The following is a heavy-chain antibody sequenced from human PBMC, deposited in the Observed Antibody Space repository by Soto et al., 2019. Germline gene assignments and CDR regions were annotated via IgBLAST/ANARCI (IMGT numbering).Heavy chain of an antibody. CDR3: AKASVPYRRSQPPYYGMDV. Sequence: EVQLLESGGGLVQPGGSLRLSCAASGFTFSSYAMSWVRQAPGKGLEWVSAISGSGGSTYYADSVKGRFTISRDNSKNTLYLQMNGLRAEETAVYYCAKASVPYRRSQPPYYGMDVWGQGTTVTVSS. J-gene: IGHJ6*02. CDR1: GFTFSSYA. CDR2: ISGSGGST. V-gene: IGHV3-23*01. D-gene: IGHD6-13*01.